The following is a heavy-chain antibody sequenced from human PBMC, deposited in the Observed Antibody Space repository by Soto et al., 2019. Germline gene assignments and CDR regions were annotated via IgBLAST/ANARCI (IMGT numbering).Heavy chain of an antibody. V-gene: IGHV1-69*13. CDR1: GGTFSSYA. Sequence: SVKVSCKASGGTFSSYAISWVRQAPGQGLEWMGGIIPIFGTANYAQKFQGRVTITADESTSTAYMELSSLRSEDTAVYYCAIGPPRLTGTVFDYWGQGTRVIVSS. D-gene: IGHD1-20*01. CDR3: AIGPPRLTGTVFDY. J-gene: IGHJ4*02. CDR2: IIPIFGTA.